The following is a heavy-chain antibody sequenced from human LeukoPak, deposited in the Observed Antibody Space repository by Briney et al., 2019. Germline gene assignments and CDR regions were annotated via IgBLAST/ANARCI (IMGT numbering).Heavy chain of an antibody. CDR2: IYYSGST. D-gene: IGHD5-12*01. Sequence: SETLSLTCTVSGGSISSYYWSWIRQPPGKGLEGIGYIYYSGSTNYNPSLKSRVTISVDTSKNQFSLKLNSLTAADTAVYYCARGHTESADDYGNWFHPWGQGTLVTVSS. CDR1: GGSISSYY. J-gene: IGHJ5*02. V-gene: IGHV4-59*01. CDR3: ARGHTESADDYGNWFHP.